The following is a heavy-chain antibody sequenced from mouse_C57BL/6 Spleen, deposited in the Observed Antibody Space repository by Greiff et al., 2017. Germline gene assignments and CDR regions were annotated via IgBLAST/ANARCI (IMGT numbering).Heavy chain of an antibody. J-gene: IGHJ3*01. CDR3: ARGYDYDFAWFAY. V-gene: IGHV1-81*01. Sequence: VQLQQSGAELARPGASVKLSCKASGYTFTSYGISWVKQRTGQGLEWIGEIYPRSGNTYYNEKFKGKATLTADKSSSTAYMELRSLTSEDSAVYFCARGYDYDFAWFAYWGQGTLVTVSA. CDR1: GYTFTSYG. D-gene: IGHD2-4*01. CDR2: IYPRSGNT.